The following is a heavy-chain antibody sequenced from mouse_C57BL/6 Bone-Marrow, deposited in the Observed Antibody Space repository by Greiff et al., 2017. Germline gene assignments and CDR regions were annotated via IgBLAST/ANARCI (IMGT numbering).Heavy chain of an antibody. CDR2: INPYNGGT. CDR3: ARRGYYSNYGGFAY. CDR1: GYTFTDYY. D-gene: IGHD2-5*01. J-gene: IGHJ3*01. Sequence: EVQRVESGPVLVKPGASVKMSCKASGYTFTDYYMNWVKQSHGKSLEWIGVINPYNGGTSYNQKFKGKATLTVDKSSSTAYMELNSLTSEDSAVYYCARRGYYSNYGGFAYWGQGTLVTVSA. V-gene: IGHV1-19*01.